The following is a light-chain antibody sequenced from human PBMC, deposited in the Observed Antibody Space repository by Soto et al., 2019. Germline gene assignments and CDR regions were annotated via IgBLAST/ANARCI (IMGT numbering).Light chain of an antibody. CDR2: EVS. CDR1: SSYVGSYTR. CDR3: SSYTSTSTYV. J-gene: IGLJ1*01. V-gene: IGLV2-18*02. Sequence: SVLTPPPPVAGSPGQSITISCPGTSSYVGSYTRVSWYQQPPGTAPKLMIYEVSNRPSGVPDRFSGSKSGNTASLTISGLQAEDEADYYCSSYTSTSTYVFGTGTKVTVL.